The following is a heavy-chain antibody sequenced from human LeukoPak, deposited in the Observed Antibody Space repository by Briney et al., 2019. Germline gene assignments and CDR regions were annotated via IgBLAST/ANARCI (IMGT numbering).Heavy chain of an antibody. D-gene: IGHD3-3*01. Sequence: GGSLRLSCAASGFTFSSYWMHWVRQAPGNGLVWVSRINSDGSSTSYADSVKGRFTISRDNAKNTLYLQMNSLRAEDTAVYYCARGSIFGVVILQYFDYWGQGTLVTVSS. J-gene: IGHJ4*02. CDR2: INSDGSST. CDR3: ARGSIFGVVILQYFDY. V-gene: IGHV3-74*01. CDR1: GFTFSSYW.